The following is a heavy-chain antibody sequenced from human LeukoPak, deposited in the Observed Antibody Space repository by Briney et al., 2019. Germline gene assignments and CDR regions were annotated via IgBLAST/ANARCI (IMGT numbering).Heavy chain of an antibody. CDR2: INTNTGNP. J-gene: IGHJ4*02. V-gene: IGHV7-4-1*02. CDR3: ARSYYYEQYYFDY. CDR1: GYTFTGYY. Sequence: ASVKVSCKASGYTFTGYYMHWVRQAPGQGLEWMGWINTNTGNPTYAQGFTGRFVFSLDTSVSTAYLQISSLKAEDTAVYYCARSYYYEQYYFDYWGQGTLVTVSS. D-gene: IGHD3-22*01.